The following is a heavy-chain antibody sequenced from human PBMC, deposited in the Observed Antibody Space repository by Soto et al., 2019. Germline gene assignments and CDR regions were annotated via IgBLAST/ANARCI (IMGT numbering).Heavy chain of an antibody. CDR3: AKDFGWEWLRLRFPSENDAFDI. D-gene: IGHD5-12*01. CDR1: GFTFSSYA. CDR2: ISGSGGST. Sequence: GGSLRLSCAASGFTFSSYAMSWVRQAPGKGLEWVSAISGSGGSTYYADSVKGRFTISRDNSKNTLYLQMNSLRAEDTAVYYCAKDFGWEWLRLRFPSENDAFDIWGQGTMVTVSS. J-gene: IGHJ3*02. V-gene: IGHV3-23*01.